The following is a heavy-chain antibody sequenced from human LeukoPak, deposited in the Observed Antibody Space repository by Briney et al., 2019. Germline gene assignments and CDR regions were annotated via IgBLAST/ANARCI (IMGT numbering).Heavy chain of an antibody. CDR1: GFSVRSNY. CDR3: ARDRRRLRGMNGDGDAFDI. J-gene: IGHJ3*02. Sequence: GGALRLSCAASGFSVRSNYISWVRQAPGKGLEWVSVIYSDGSIFHADSVKGRFTMSRDNSRNTLDLQMNSLRVEDTAVYFCARDRRRLRGMNGDGDAFDIWGQGTMVTVSS. D-gene: IGHD1-1*01. CDR2: IYSDGSI. V-gene: IGHV3-53*01.